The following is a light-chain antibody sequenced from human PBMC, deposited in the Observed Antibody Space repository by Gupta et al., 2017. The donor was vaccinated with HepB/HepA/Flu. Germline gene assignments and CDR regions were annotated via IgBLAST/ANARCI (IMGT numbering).Light chain of an antibody. V-gene: IGKV4-1*01. CDR3: QQDDSTPIT. CDR2: WAS. J-gene: IGKJ5*01. Sequence: DIVMTQSPDSLAVSLGERATINCKSSQTVLYSSNNENYLAWYQQKPGQPPKLLIYWASTRESGVPDRFSGSGSGTDFTLTISSLQAEDVAVYYCQQDDSTPITFGQWTRLEIK. CDR1: QTVLYSSNNENY.